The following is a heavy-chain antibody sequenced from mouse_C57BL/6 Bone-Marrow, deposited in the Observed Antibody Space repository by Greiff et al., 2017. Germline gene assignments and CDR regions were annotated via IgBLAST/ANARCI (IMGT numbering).Heavy chain of an antibody. CDR1: GFSINSDCY. Sequence: EVKLQESGPSLVRPSQTLSLTCTVTGFSINSDCYWIWIRQFPGNKLEYIGYTFYSGITYYNPSLESRTYITRDTSKNKFSLQLSSVTTEDTATYYCARYSNTFYAMDYWGQGTSVTVSS. D-gene: IGHD2-5*01. CDR2: TFYSGIT. V-gene: IGHV3-3*01. J-gene: IGHJ4*01. CDR3: ARYSNTFYAMDY.